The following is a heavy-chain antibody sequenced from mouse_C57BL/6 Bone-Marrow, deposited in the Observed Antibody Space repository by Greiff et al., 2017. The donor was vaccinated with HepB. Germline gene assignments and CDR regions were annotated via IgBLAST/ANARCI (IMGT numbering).Heavy chain of an antibody. CDR3: ARHGDYYGSSYDYFDY. V-gene: IGHV1-62-2*01. D-gene: IGHD1-1*01. Sequence: QVQLQQSGAELVKPGASVKLSCKASGYTFTEYTIHWVKQRSGQGLEWIGWFYPGSGSIKYNEKFKDKATLTADKSSSTVYMELRRLTSKDSAVYFSARHGDYYGSSYDYFDYWGQGTTLTVSS. CDR2: FYPGSGSI. J-gene: IGHJ2*01. CDR1: GYTFTEYT.